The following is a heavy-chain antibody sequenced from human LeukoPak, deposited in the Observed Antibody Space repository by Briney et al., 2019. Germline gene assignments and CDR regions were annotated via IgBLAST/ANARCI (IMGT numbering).Heavy chain of an antibody. D-gene: IGHD3-10*02. CDR2: LNQDGSDK. CDR3: ARDAYDYVSES. CDR1: GFHFSSFC. J-gene: IGHJ1*01. Sequence: GGSLRLSCAASGFHFSSFCMTWARQTPGKGLEWVANLNQDGSDKKYGDSVKGRFTISRDNAKNSLFLQMNNLRVEDTGLYYCARDAYDYVSESGGQGTLVTVSS. V-gene: IGHV3-7*01.